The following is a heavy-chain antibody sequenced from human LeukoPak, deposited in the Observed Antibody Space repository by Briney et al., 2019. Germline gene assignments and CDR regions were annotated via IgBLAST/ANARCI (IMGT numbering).Heavy chain of an antibody. D-gene: IGHD3-22*01. J-gene: IGHJ4*02. Sequence: SEKVSCKASGYTFTGYYMHWVRQAPGQGLEWMGGIIPIFGTANYAQKFQGRVTITADKSTSTAYMELSSLRSEDTAVYYCARGRQGDSSGYVNDYWGQGTLVTVSS. CDR3: ARGRQGDSSGYVNDY. CDR2: IIPIFGTA. V-gene: IGHV1-69*06. CDR1: GYTFTGYY.